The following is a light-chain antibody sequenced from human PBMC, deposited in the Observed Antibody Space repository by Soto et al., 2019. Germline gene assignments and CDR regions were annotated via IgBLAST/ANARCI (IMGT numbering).Light chain of an antibody. CDR1: SSDVGGYNY. J-gene: IGLJ1*01. V-gene: IGLV2-14*01. CDR2: EVS. CDR3: SSYTSSSTQV. Sequence: QSALTQHASVSGSPGQSITISCTGTSSDVGGYNYVSWYQQHPGKAPQLMIYEVSNRPSGVSNRFSGSKSGNTASLTISGLQAEDEADYYCSSYTSSSTQVFGTGTKLTVL.